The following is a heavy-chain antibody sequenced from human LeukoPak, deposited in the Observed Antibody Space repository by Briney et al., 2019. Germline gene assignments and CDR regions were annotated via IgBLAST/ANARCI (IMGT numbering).Heavy chain of an antibody. V-gene: IGHV1-69*13. Sequence: SVKVSCKASGGTFSSYAISWVRQAPGQGLEWMGGIIPIFGTANYAQKFQGRVTITADESTSTAYMELSSLRSEDTAVYYCAGRITMIVGAFDIWVQGTMVTVSS. CDR1: GGTFSSYA. J-gene: IGHJ3*02. D-gene: IGHD3-22*01. CDR3: AGRITMIVGAFDI. CDR2: IIPIFGTA.